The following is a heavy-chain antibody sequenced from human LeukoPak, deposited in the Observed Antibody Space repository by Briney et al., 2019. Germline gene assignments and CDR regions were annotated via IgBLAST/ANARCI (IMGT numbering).Heavy chain of an antibody. CDR2: ISSNGGST. D-gene: IGHD1-26*01. CDR3: ARGPYSGSYSDY. CDR1: GFTFTTSA. Sequence: PGGPLRLSCAASGFTFTTSAMHWVRQAPGKGLEYVSAISSNGGSTFYADSVRGRFTISRDNSKNTLDLQMGSLTAEDMGVYYCARGPYSGSYSDYWGQGTLVTVSS. V-gene: IGHV3-64*02. J-gene: IGHJ4*02.